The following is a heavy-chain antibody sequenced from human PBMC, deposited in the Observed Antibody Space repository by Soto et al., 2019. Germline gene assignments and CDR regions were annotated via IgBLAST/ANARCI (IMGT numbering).Heavy chain of an antibody. D-gene: IGHD3-10*01. J-gene: IGHJ4*02. V-gene: IGHV4-31*03. CDR1: GDSVSSGGAY. Sequence: QVQLQESGPGLVKPSQTLSLTCTVSGDSVSSGGAYWSWIRQHPGKGLEWIGYIYYSGSANYTPSPKSRLTISLATSQNQVSLRLSSVTAADTAVYYCAGLKSRYYKITSSPFDYWGRGTRVTVSS. CDR2: IYYSGSA. CDR3: AGLKSRYYKITSSPFDY.